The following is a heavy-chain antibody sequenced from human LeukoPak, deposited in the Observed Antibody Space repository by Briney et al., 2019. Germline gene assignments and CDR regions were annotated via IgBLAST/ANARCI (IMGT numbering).Heavy chain of an antibody. CDR1: GYSFTSYW. D-gene: IGHD6-6*01. Sequence: GESLKISFQGSGYSFTSYWIGWGRQMPGKGVEWMGIIYPGDSDTRYSPSFQGQVTISADRSISTAYLQWSSLQASDTAMYYCARQGYTSSSRFDFWGQGTLVTVSS. J-gene: IGHJ4*02. V-gene: IGHV5-51*01. CDR3: ARQGYTSSSRFDF. CDR2: IYPGDSDT.